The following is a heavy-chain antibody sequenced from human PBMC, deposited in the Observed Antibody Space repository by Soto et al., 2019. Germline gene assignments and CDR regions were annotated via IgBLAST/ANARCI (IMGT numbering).Heavy chain of an antibody. J-gene: IGHJ5*02. D-gene: IGHD1-1*01. Sequence: QVRLQQWGTGLLKSSETLSLTCAVYGGSFSGYYWSWLRQPPGKGLEWIGEINHSGSTNYNPSLKSRDTISVDTSKNQLSLKVTSVTAADTAVYYCATANWSHHYFDPWGQGTLVTVSS. V-gene: IGHV4-34*01. CDR2: INHSGST. CDR3: ATANWSHHYFDP. CDR1: GGSFSGYY.